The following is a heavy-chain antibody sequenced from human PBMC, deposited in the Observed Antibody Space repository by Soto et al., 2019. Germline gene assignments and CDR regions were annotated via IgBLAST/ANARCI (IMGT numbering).Heavy chain of an antibody. V-gene: IGHV4-34*01. J-gene: IGHJ4*02. CDR1: GGSFSGYY. CDR2: INHSGST. D-gene: IGHD6-25*01. CDR3: AGALTDRGSACYVDY. Sequence: SETLSLTCAIYGGSFSGYYWSWIRQPPGKGLEWIGEINHSGSTNYNPSLKSRVTISLDTSKNQFSLKLRSVTAADTAVYYCAGALTDRGSACYVDYWGQGTLVTVSS.